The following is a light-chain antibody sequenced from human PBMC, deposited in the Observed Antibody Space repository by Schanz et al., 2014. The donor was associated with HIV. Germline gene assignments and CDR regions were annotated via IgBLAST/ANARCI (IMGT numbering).Light chain of an antibody. J-gene: IGLJ2*01. CDR2: EVN. CDR3: LSYAGNNNLI. Sequence: QSALTQPPSASGSPGQSVTISCAGTRGDIGSYNYLSWYQQRPGKAPRLLISEVNKRPSGVPDRFSGSKSDNTASLTVSGLQTEDEADYYCLSYAGNNNLIFGGGTKLTVL. V-gene: IGLV2-8*01. CDR1: RGDIGSYNY.